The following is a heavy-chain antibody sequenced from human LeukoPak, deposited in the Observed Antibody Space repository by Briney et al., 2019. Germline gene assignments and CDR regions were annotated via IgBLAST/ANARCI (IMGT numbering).Heavy chain of an antibody. CDR3: ARYRYCSSTSCKYFDY. J-gene: IGHJ4*02. V-gene: IGHV1-2*02. CDR2: INPNSGGT. CDR1: GYTFTGYY. D-gene: IGHD2-2*01. Sequence: GASVKVSCKASGYTFTGYYMHWVRQAPGQGLEWMGWINPNSGGTNYAQKFQGRVTMTRDTSISTAYMELSRLRSDDTAVYYCARYRYCSSTSCKYFDYWGQGTLVTVSS.